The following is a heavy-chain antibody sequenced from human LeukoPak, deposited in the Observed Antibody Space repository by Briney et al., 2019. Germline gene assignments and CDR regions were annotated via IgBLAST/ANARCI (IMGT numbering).Heavy chain of an antibody. V-gene: IGHV3-74*03. J-gene: IGHJ1*01. D-gene: IGHD2-21*02. CDR1: GFTFSSYW. CDR2: ISTDGTYT. CDR3: AITVDCRATTDCYSYFHH. Sequence: AGGSLRLSCAASGFTFSSYWMHWVRQAPGKGLVWVSRISTDGTYTEYADSVKGRFTISRDNAKDTLYLQVNSLRAEDTAVYYCAITVDCRATTDCYSYFHHWGQGTLVTVSS.